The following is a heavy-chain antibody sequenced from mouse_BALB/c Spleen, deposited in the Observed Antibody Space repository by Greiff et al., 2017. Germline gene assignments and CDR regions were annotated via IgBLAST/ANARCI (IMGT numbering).Heavy chain of an antibody. CDR2: IDPANGNT. Sequence: EVKLVESGAELVKPGASVKLSCTASGFNIKDTYMHWVKQRPEQGLEWIGRIDPANGNTKYDPKFQGKATITADTSSNTAYLQLSSLTSEDTAVYYCALTVVSPGDAMDYWGQGTSVTVSS. CDR1: GFNIKDTY. D-gene: IGHD1-1*01. CDR3: ALTVVSPGDAMDY. V-gene: IGHV14-3*02. J-gene: IGHJ4*01.